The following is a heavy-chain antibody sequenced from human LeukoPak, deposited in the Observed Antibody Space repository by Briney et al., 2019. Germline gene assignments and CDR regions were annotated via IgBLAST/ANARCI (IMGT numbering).Heavy chain of an antibody. CDR1: GGSISSSSYY. CDR3: ARLLKYFDSDS. D-gene: IGHD3-9*01. V-gene: IGHV4-39*01. CDR2: IYYSGAT. J-gene: IGHJ4*02. Sequence: SETLSLTCTVSGGSISSSSYYWGGIRQPPGKGLEWIGSIYYSGATYHNPSLKSRITISVDTSTNQFSLKLSSVTAADTAVYYCARLLKYFDSDSWGQGTLVTVSS.